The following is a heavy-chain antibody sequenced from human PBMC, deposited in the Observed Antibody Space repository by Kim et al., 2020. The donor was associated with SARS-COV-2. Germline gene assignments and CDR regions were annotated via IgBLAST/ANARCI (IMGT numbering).Heavy chain of an antibody. J-gene: IGHJ5*02. CDR2: IYYSGST. Sequence: SETLSLTCTVSGGSISSSSYYWGWIRQPPGKGLEWIGSIYYSGSTYYNPSLKSRVTISVDTSKNQFSLKLSSVTAADTAVYYCARLGIDIVVVPAAQNWFDPWGQGTLVTVSS. V-gene: IGHV4-39*01. CDR3: ARLGIDIVVVPAAQNWFDP. CDR1: GGSISSSSYY. D-gene: IGHD2-2*01.